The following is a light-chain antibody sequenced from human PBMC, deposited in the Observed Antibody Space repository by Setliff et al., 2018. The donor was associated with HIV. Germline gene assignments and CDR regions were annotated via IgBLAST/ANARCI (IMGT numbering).Light chain of an antibody. CDR1: SSDVGGYNY. V-gene: IGLV2-14*03. J-gene: IGLJ6*01. CDR2: DVS. CDR3: NSDTTTTPLGV. Sequence: QSVLTQPASVSGSPGPSITISCTGTSSDVGGYNYVSWYQQHPGKAPKLMIYDVSNRPSGVSNRFSGSKSGNTASLTISGLQAEDEAEYYCNSDTTTTPLGVFGRGTKVTVL.